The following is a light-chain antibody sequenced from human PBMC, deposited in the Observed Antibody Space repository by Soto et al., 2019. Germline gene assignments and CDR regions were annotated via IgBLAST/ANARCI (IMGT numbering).Light chain of an antibody. CDR1: SSDDGGYNY. V-gene: IGLV2-8*01. J-gene: IGLJ2*01. CDR3: SSYAGSNKIVV. CDR2: EGS. Sequence: QSALTQPPSASGSPGQSVTLSCTGTSSDDGGYNYVSWYQQHPGKGPKLMIYEGSKRPSGVPDRVSGSKSGNTAARTGCGAQVEEEAEYDCSSYAGSNKIVVFGGGTKLTVL.